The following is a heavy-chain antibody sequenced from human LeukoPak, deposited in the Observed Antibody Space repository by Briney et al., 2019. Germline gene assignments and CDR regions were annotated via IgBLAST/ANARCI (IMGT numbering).Heavy chain of an antibody. Sequence: SETLSLTCAVYGGSFSGYYWGWIRQPPGKGLEWIGEINHSGGTNYNPSLKSRVTISVDTSKNQFSLKLSSVTAADTAVYYCARGHHSFYGHWGVWFDPWGQGTLVTVSS. J-gene: IGHJ5*02. V-gene: IGHV4-34*01. D-gene: IGHD2/OR15-2a*01. CDR3: ARGHHSFYGHWGVWFDP. CDR1: GGSFSGYY. CDR2: INHSGGT.